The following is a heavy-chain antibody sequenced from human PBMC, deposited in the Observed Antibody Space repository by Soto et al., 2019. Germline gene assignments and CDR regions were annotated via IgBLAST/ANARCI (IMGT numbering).Heavy chain of an antibody. Sequence: QVQLVQSGAEVKKPGASVKVSCKASGYTFSNDYMHWVRQAPGQGLEWMGIINPSTGTTSYALKFQGRVTMTRDTSTSTVHMELSSLRSDDTAVYYCARASWDRVRGVKESDYWGQGTLVTVSS. J-gene: IGHJ4*02. CDR1: GYTFSNDY. CDR2: INPSTGTT. D-gene: IGHD3-10*01. CDR3: ARASWDRVRGVKESDY. V-gene: IGHV1-46*01.